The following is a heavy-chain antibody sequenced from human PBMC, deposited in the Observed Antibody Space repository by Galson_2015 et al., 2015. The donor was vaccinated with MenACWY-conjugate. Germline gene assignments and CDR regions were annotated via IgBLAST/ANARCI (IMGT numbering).Heavy chain of an antibody. D-gene: IGHD5-12*01. J-gene: IGHJ4*02. CDR1: GDSISNRNW. Sequence: QVQLQESGPGLVKPSETLSLTCAVSGDSISNRNWWSWVRQSPGKGLAWLGEIYHTGHPNYNPSLKSRLTISIDKSNNQFSMKLNSVTAADTALYYCVRVHTVATGFDYWGQGTLVTVSS. CDR2: IYHTGHP. CDR3: VRVHTVATGFDY. V-gene: IGHV4/OR15-8*02.